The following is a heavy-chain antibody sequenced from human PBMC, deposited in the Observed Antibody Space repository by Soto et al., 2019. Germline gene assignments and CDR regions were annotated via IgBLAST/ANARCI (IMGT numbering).Heavy chain of an antibody. CDR3: ARDYFGSASQAIDC. CDR2: ISASSGNT. J-gene: IGHJ4*02. V-gene: IGHV1-8*02. Sequence: ASVKVSCKGSGDTFTNYGISWVRQAPGQGLEWMGWISASSGNTSYAQKFQGRVTMTRNTSISTAYMELTSLTSDDTAVYYCARDYFGSASQAIDCWAQGTLVTVSS. D-gene: IGHD3-10*01. CDR1: GDTFTNYG.